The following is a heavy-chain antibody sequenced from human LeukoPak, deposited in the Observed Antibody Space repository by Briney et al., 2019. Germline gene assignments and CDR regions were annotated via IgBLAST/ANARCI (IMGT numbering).Heavy chain of an antibody. CDR2: INWKTGNG. D-gene: IGHD5-24*01. V-gene: IGHV3-9*01. CDR1: GFNFDDYV. CDR3: TRREARWQFDL. Sequence: GRSLRLSCAVSGFNFDDYVMHWVRQAPGRGLEWVSGINWKTGNGNYADSVKGGFTISRDNAKNSLYLQMSSLRAEDTALYYCTRREARWQFDLWGRGTLLTVSS. J-gene: IGHJ2*01.